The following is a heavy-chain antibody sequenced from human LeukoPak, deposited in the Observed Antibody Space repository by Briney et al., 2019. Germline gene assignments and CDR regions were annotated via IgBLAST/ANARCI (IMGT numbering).Heavy chain of an antibody. D-gene: IGHD1-14*01. CDR3: SRGPENPLNWYFDL. CDR1: GGSISSGRFY. J-gene: IGHJ2*01. V-gene: IGHV4-61*09. CDR2: VYSSGSA. Sequence: SQTLSLTCSVSGGSISSGRFYWNWIRQPAGTGLEWLGHVYSSGSAKYNPSLKSRVTISLGTSKNQFSLKLNSVTADDTAVYYCSRGPENPLNWYFDLWGRGTLVTVSS.